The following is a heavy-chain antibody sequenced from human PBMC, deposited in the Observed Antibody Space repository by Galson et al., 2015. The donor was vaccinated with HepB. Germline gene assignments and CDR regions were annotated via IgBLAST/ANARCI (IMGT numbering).Heavy chain of an antibody. CDR2: TSSSGTGI. V-gene: IGHV3-48*02. J-gene: IGHJ4*02. D-gene: IGHD4/OR15-4a*01. Sequence: LRLSCAASGITFSGCSMNWVRQAPGKGLEWVSYTSSSGTGIHYADSVKGRFTISRDNAKNSLYLQMNSLRDEDTAVYYCARATYGGWNGFDYWGQGTLVTVSS. CDR1: GITFSGCS. CDR3: ARATYGGWNGFDY.